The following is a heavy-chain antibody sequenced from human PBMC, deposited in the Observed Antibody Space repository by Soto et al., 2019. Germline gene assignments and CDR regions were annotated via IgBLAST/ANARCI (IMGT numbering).Heavy chain of an antibody. CDR2: ISSRNYYI. D-gene: IGHD2-15*01. V-gene: IGHV3-21*01. Sequence: GGSLRLSCVGSGFTFTTYSMSWVRQAPGKGLEWVSSISSRNYYIYYADSMKGRFTISRDNAKNSLHLQMNSLSPEDTAVYYCASTVVTPLGFDLWGRGTLVTVSS. CDR3: ASTVVTPLGFDL. J-gene: IGHJ2*01. CDR1: GFTFTTYS.